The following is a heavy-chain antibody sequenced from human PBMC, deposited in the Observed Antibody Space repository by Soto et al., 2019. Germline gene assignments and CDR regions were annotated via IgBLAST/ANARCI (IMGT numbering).Heavy chain of an antibody. CDR3: ARKRWQLPPYGMDV. V-gene: IGHV1-69*13. J-gene: IGHJ6*02. Sequence: ASVKVSCKASGGTFSSYAISWVRQAPGQGLEWMGGIIPIFGTANYAQKFQGRVTITADESTSTAYMELSSLRSEDTAVYYCARKRWQLPPYGMDVWGQGTTVTVSS. CDR1: GGTFSSYA. CDR2: IIPIFGTA. D-gene: IGHD6-6*01.